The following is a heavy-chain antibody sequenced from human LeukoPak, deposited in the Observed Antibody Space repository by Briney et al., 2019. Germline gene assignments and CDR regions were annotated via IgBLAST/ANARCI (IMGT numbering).Heavy chain of an antibody. Sequence: GGSLRLSCAASGFTVHSNYMSWVRQAPGKGLEWVSVIDRSGVTHYADSVKGRFTISRDSSKNTLYLQMNSLRAEDTAVYYCAKTGYCSGGSCYLNAFDIWGQGTMVTVS. D-gene: IGHD2-15*01. CDR2: IDRSGVT. CDR3: AKTGYCSGGSCYLNAFDI. CDR1: GFTVHSNY. V-gene: IGHV3-53*01. J-gene: IGHJ3*02.